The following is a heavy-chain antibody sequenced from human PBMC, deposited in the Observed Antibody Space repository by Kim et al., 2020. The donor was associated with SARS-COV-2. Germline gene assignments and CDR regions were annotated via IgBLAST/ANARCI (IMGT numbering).Heavy chain of an antibody. CDR2: ISSSSSYI. J-gene: IGHJ3*02. V-gene: IGHV3-21*01. CDR1: GFTFSSYS. Sequence: GGSLRLSCAASGFTFSSYSMNWVRQAPGKGLEWVSSISSSSSYIYYADSVKGRFTISRDNSKNTLYLQMNSLRAEDTAVYYCARPPDGIEGADDAFDIWGQGTMVTVSS. D-gene: IGHD1-26*01. CDR3: ARPPDGIEGADDAFDI.